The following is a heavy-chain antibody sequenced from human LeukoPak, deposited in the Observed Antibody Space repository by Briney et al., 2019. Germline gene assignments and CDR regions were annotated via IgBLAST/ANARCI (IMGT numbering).Heavy chain of an antibody. V-gene: IGHV3-30-3*01. D-gene: IGHD4-23*01. CDR1: GFTFSSYA. Sequence: PGGSLRLSCAATGFTFSSYAMHWVRQAPGKGLEWVAVISYDGSKKCFAVSVKGRFTISRDNSKNTLYLQMNSLRAEDTAVYYCARPTGVTPLDYWGQGTLVTVSS. CDR2: ISYDGSKK. CDR3: ARPTGVTPLDY. J-gene: IGHJ4*02.